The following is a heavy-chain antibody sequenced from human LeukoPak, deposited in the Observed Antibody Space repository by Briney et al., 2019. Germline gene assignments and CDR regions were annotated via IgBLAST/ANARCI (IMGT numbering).Heavy chain of an antibody. J-gene: IGHJ4*02. CDR1: GFTFSNYA. CDR3: AKGRALEVVAAFNY. CDR2: ISGSGANT. V-gene: IGHV3-23*01. D-gene: IGHD2-15*01. Sequence: GGSLRLSCAASGFTFSNYAMSWVRQAPGRGLEWVSTISGSGANTYYAGSVKGRFTISRDNSKNTLYLQMNSLRADDTAIYYCAKGRALEVVAAFNYWGQGTVVTASS.